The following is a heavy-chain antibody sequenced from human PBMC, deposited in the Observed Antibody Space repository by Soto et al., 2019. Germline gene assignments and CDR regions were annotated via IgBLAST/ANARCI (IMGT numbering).Heavy chain of an antibody. V-gene: IGHV4-59*01. Sequence: QVQLQESGPGLVKPSETLSLTCSVSGASISSYYWSWIRQPPGKGLEWLAYIYYSGSTSYNPSLKSRVSISLETSMNQFSLKLSSVTAADTAVYYCARTYDDSGPNSGGYGFDIWGQGTMVTVSS. CDR3: ARTYDDSGPNSGGYGFDI. D-gene: IGHD3-22*01. CDR2: IYYSGST. CDR1: GASISSYY. J-gene: IGHJ3*02.